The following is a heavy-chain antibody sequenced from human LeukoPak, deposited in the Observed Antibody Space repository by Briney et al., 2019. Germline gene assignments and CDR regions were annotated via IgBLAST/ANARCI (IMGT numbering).Heavy chain of an antibody. CDR1: GGSISSSSYY. CDR2: IYYSGST. CDR3: AREGRGAAAGWIDS. V-gene: IGHV4-31*03. D-gene: IGHD6-13*01. Sequence: SETLSLTCTVSGGSISSSSYYWSWIRQHPGKGLEWIGYIYYSGSTYYNPSLKSRVTISVDTSKNQFSLKLSSVTAADTAVYYCAREGRGAAAGWIDSWGQGTLVTVSS. J-gene: IGHJ4*02.